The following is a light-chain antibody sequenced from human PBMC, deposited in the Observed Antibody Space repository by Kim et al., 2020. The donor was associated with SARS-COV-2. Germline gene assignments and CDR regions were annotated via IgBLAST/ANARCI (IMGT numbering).Light chain of an antibody. CDR1: QSVSSY. Sequence: EIVLTQSPATLSLSPGERATLSCRASQSVSSYLAWYQQKRGQAPRLLIFDASNRATGIPARFSGSGSGTDFTLTISSPEPEDFAVYYCQQRSNWLHTFGQGTKLEI. CDR3: QQRSNWLHT. J-gene: IGKJ2*01. V-gene: IGKV3-11*01. CDR2: DAS.